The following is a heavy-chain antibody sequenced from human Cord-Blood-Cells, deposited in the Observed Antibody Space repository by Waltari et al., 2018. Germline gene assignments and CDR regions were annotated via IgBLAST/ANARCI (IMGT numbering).Heavy chain of an antibody. J-gene: IGHJ5*02. V-gene: IGHV3-23*01. D-gene: IGHD5-12*01. Sequence: EVQLLESGGGLVQPGGSLRLSCAASGFTFSSYAMSWVGQAPGKGLEWVAAITGRCVRTYNADSVKGRFTISRDNSKNTLYLQMNSLRAEDTAVYYCAKAGRWLQNWNWFDPWGQGTLVTVSS. CDR3: AKAGRWLQNWNWFDP. CDR2: ITGRCVRT. CDR1: GFTFSSYA.